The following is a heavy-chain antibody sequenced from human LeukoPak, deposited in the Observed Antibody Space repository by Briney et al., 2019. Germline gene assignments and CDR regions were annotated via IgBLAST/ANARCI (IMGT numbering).Heavy chain of an antibody. D-gene: IGHD2-2*02. V-gene: IGHV3-48*01. CDR1: AFTFSSYR. J-gene: IGHJ3*02. Sequence: GGSLRLSCAASAFTFSSYRMNLVRQAPGKGLEWISYISSSSSTIYYADSVKGRFTISRDNAKNSLCLQMNSLRAEDTGVYYCAIAPRDSVVVPAGIALDIWGEGTMVTVSS. CDR2: ISSSSSTI. CDR3: AIAPRDSVVVPAGIALDI.